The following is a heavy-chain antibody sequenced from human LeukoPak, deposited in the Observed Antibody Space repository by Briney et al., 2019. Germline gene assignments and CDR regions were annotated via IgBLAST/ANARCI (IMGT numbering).Heavy chain of an antibody. Sequence: PSETLSLTCAVSGASISGSGYYWGWIRQPPGKGLEWIGNIYSSGSTYYNASLQSRVTMSVDTSKNQFSLKLSSVTAADTAVYFCASSYSYRYYFDYWGQGTLVTVSS. CDR1: GASISGSGYY. CDR2: IYSSGST. CDR3: ASSYSYRYYFDY. V-gene: IGHV4-39*07. J-gene: IGHJ4*02. D-gene: IGHD5-18*01.